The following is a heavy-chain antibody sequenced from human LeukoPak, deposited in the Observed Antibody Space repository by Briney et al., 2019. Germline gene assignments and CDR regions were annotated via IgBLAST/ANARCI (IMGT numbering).Heavy chain of an antibody. CDR3: ARDVRLVGATLHSPDY. Sequence: GASVKVSCKASGYTFTSYAIHWVRQAPGQGLEWMGWISAYNGNTNYAQKLQGRVTMTTDTSTSTAYMELRSLRSDDTAVYYCARDVRLVGATLHSPDYWGQGTLVTVSS. CDR1: GYTFTSYA. J-gene: IGHJ4*02. V-gene: IGHV1-18*01. D-gene: IGHD1-26*01. CDR2: ISAYNGNT.